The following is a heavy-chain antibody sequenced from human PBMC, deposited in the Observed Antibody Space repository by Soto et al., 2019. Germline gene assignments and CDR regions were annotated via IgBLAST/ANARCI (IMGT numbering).Heavy chain of an antibody. Sequence: QLQPQESGPGLVKPSETLSLTCTVSGGSISSSSYYWGWIRQPPGKGLEWIGSIYYSGSTYYNPSLKSRVTISVDTSKNQFSLKLSSVTAADTAVYYCARLVRGSYLEYWGQGTLVTVSS. D-gene: IGHD1-26*01. CDR3: ARLVRGSYLEY. V-gene: IGHV4-39*01. J-gene: IGHJ4*02. CDR1: GGSISSSSYY. CDR2: IYYSGST.